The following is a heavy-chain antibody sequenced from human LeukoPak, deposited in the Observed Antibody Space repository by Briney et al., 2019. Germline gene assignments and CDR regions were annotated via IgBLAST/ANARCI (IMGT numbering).Heavy chain of an antibody. J-gene: IGHJ4*02. D-gene: IGHD6-13*01. CDR2: IKQDGSDK. CDR1: GFIFSSYW. CDR3: AKTRRGAAGVLDS. V-gene: IGHV3-7*01. Sequence: GGSLRLSCAASGFIFSSYWMSWVRQTPGKGLEWVANIKQDGSDKYYVDSVKGRFTISRDNAKNSLYLQMNSLRVEDTAVYYCAKTRRGAAGVLDSWGQGTLVTVSS.